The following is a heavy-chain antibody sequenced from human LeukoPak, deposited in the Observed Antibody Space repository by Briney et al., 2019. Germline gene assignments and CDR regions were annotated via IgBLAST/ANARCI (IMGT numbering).Heavy chain of an antibody. CDR1: GGSISSGSYY. J-gene: IGHJ4*02. CDR2: IYTSGST. CDR3: ARGGAAGSSWDLPLDY. Sequence: SETLSLTCTVSGGSISSGSYYWSWIRQPAGKGLEWIGRIYTSGSTNYNPSLKSRVTISVDTSKNQFSLKLSSVTAADTAVYYCARGGAAGSSWDLPLDYWGQGTLVTVSS. V-gene: IGHV4-61*02. D-gene: IGHD6-13*01.